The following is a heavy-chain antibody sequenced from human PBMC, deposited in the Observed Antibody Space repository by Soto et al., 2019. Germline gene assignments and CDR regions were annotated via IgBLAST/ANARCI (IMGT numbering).Heavy chain of an antibody. J-gene: IGHJ5*02. V-gene: IGHV3-23*01. CDR1: GFTFSSYA. D-gene: IGHD3-10*01. Sequence: EVQLLESGGGLVQPGGSLRLSCAASGFTFSSYAMSWVRQAPGKGLEWVSAISGSGGSTYYADSVKGRFTISRDNSKNTLYLQMNGLRAADTAVYYWAKGGDYGSGLFDPWGQGTLVTVSS. CDR3: AKGGDYGSGLFDP. CDR2: ISGSGGST.